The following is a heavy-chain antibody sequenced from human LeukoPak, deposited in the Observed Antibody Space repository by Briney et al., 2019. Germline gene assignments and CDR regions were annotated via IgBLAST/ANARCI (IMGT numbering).Heavy chain of an antibody. J-gene: IGHJ4*02. CDR1: GFTFSGYW. CDR2: DRYDGSTQ. D-gene: IGHD3-10*01. V-gene: IGHV3-30*02. CDR3: AKAKVAFGMMSIGGHDY. Sequence: PGGSLRLSCAASGFTFSGYWMTWVRQAPGKGLEWVSFDRYDGSTQQYADSVKGRFSVSRDNSKNTFYLQMNSVESEDTAVYYCAKAKVAFGMMSIGGHDYWGPGTLVIVS.